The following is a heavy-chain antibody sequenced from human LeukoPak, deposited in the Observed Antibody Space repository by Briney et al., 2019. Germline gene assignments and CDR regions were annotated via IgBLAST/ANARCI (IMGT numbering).Heavy chain of an antibody. CDR3: ARALGEIVVVVAASDAIDY. D-gene: IGHD2-15*01. V-gene: IGHV3-30-3*01. CDR1: GFTFSSYA. J-gene: IGHJ4*02. Sequence: PGGSLRLSCAASGFTFSSYAMHWVRQAPGEGLEWVAVISYDGSNKYYADSVKGRFTISRDNSKNTLYLQMNSLRAEDTAVYYCARALGEIVVVVAASDAIDYWGQGTLVTVSS. CDR2: ISYDGSNK.